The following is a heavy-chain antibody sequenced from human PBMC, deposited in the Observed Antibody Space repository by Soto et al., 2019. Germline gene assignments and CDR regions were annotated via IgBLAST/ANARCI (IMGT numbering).Heavy chain of an antibody. Sequence: GESLKISCAASGFTFSSYGMHWVRQAPGKGLEWVAVISYDGSNKYYADSVKGRFTISRDNSKNTLYLQMNSLRAEDTAVYYCAKDCGWYYFDYWGQGTLVTVSS. V-gene: IGHV3-30*18. J-gene: IGHJ4*02. D-gene: IGHD6-19*01. CDR3: AKDCGWYYFDY. CDR1: GFTFSSYG. CDR2: ISYDGSNK.